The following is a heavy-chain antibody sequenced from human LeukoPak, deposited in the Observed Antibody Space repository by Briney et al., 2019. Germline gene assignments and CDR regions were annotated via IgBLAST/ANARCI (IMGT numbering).Heavy chain of an antibody. CDR1: DGSISSATYY. CDR3: ARGKYIDSGSYNVFDS. D-gene: IGHD3-10*01. J-gene: IGHJ4*02. CDR2: FFYTGST. Sequence: SETLSLTCTVSDGSISSATYYWGWICQPPNKGLDWIGSFFYTGSTYYSPSLKSRVTISVGTSENQVSLKLSSVTAADTAVYYCARGKYIDSGSYNVFDSWGQGILVTVSS. V-gene: IGHV4-39*07.